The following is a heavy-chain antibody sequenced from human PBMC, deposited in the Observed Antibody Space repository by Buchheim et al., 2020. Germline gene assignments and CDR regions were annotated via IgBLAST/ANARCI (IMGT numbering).Heavy chain of an antibody. CDR2: INHSGTT. CDR3: ARARFGRTVD. D-gene: IGHD3-10*01. V-gene: IGHV4-34*01. J-gene: IGHJ4*02. Sequence: QVQLQQWGAGLLKPSETLSLTCAVYGGSFSGYYWSWIRQPPGKGLEWIGEINHSGTTNYNPSLKSRVTISVDTSTNQFFLKLSSVTAADTAMYYCARARFGRTVDWGQGTL. CDR1: GGSFSGYY.